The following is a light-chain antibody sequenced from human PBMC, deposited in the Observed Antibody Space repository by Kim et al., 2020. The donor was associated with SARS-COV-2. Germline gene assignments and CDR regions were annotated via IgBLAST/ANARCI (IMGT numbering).Light chain of an antibody. Sequence: DIQMTQSPSSLAASVGDRVTIACRASQSISTYLNWYQQKPGKAPKLLIYAASRLQSGVPSRFSGSGSGTEFTLTISSLQPDDFATYYCQQYDIYWTFGQGTKVDIK. CDR1: QSISTY. J-gene: IGKJ1*01. CDR3: QQYDIYWT. CDR2: AAS. V-gene: IGKV1-5*01.